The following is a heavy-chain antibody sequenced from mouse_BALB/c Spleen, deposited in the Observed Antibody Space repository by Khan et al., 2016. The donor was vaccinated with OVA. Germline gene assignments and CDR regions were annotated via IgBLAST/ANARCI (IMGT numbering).Heavy chain of an antibody. Sequence: VQLQQSGPELKKPGETVKISCKASGYTFTNYGMNWVKQAPGKGLKWMGWINTYTGEPTYVDDFKGRFAFSLETSASTAYLQINNLKNEDTATYFCASGGYWYFDVWGAGTTVTVSS. J-gene: IGHJ1*01. CDR1: GYTFTNYG. CDR3: ASGGYWYFDV. V-gene: IGHV9-3-1*01. CDR2: INTYTGEP. D-gene: IGHD1-1*02.